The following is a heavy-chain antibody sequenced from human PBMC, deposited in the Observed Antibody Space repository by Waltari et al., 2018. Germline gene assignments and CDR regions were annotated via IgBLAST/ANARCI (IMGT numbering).Heavy chain of an antibody. CDR2: IGGSSSSV. CDR3: VREYWFRMDV. D-gene: IGHD2-15*01. Sequence: QVQLVESGGRLVKPGGSLRLSCEASGFTFSDDYMSWVRQAQGKGVEWVSKIGGSSSSVRYADSVKGRVTISRDNAKNLLFLQMNSLRAEDTAVYYCVREYWFRMDVWGQGTTVTVSS. J-gene: IGHJ6*02. CDR1: GFTFSDDY. V-gene: IGHV3-11*01.